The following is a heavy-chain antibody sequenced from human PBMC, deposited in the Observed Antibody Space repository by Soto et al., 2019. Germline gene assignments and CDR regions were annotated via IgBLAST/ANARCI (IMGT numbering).Heavy chain of an antibody. V-gene: IGHV3-7*03. CDR2: IKDDGGQQ. Sequence: LRLSCAASGFPFSKYWMSWVRQAPGKGLEWVANIKDDGGQQYYVDSVKGRFTISRDNAENSLYLHMSSLRVEDTAVYYCAKDRREGGNSAFYFDFWGQGAQVTVYS. D-gene: IGHD3-16*01. CDR3: AKDRREGGNSAFYFDF. J-gene: IGHJ5*01. CDR1: GFPFSKYW.